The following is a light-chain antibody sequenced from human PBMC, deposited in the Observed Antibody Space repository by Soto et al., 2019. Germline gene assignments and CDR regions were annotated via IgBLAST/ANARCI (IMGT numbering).Light chain of an antibody. CDR3: QQYNIYRRT. CDR2: KAS. V-gene: IGKV1-5*03. J-gene: IGKJ1*01. CDR1: QRISRC. Sequence: DIQMTQSPSTLSASVGDRGTITCRASQRISRCLAWYQQKPGKAPKLLIYKASSLESGVSSRFSGSGSGTEFTLTISSLQPDDFATYYCQQYNIYRRTFGQGTKVEIK.